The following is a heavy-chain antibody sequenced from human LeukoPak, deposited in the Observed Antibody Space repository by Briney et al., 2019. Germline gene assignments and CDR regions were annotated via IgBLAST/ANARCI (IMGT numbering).Heavy chain of an antibody. CDR1: GFTFSSSA. V-gene: IGHV3-23*01. CDR3: AKVTGYDILTGYYNSFPDY. CDR2: ISGSGGST. J-gene: IGHJ4*02. D-gene: IGHD3-9*01. Sequence: GGSLRLSCAASGFTFSSSAMSWVRQAPGKGLKWVSAISGSGGSTYYADSVKGRFTISRDNSKNTLYLQMNSLRAEDTAVYYCAKVTGYDILTGYYNSFPDYWGQGTLVTVSS.